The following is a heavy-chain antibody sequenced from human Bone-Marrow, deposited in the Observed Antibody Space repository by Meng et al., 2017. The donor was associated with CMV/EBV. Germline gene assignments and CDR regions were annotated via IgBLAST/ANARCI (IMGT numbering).Heavy chain of an antibody. CDR2: IYPGDSDT. V-gene: IGHV5-51*01. D-gene: IGHD1-26*01. CDR3: ARLAWDYYYGMDV. Sequence: GESLKISCKGSGYSFTSYWIGWVRQMPGKGLEWMGIIYPGDSDTRYRPSFQGQVTISADKSISTAYLQWSSLKASDTAMYYCARLAWDYYYGMDVWGQGTTVTVSS. J-gene: IGHJ6*02. CDR1: GYSFTSYW.